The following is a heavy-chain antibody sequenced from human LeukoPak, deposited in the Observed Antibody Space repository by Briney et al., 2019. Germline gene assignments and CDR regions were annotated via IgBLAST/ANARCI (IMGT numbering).Heavy chain of an antibody. CDR3: AKRSVPGRPGY. J-gene: IGHJ4*02. D-gene: IGHD3-3*01. V-gene: IGHV3-66*04. Sequence: GGSLRLSCAASGFIVSDNDIKWVRQAPGKELEWVSLIYADGSTHYTDSVKGRFSISRDNSQNTVYLQMNSLRGEDTAVYFCAKRSVPGRPGYWGQGTLVTVSS. CDR2: IYADGST. CDR1: GFIVSDND.